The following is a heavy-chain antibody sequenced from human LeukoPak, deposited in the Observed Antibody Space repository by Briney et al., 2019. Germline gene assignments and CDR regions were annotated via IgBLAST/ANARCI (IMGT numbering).Heavy chain of an antibody. V-gene: IGHV4-39*07. J-gene: IGHJ3*02. D-gene: IGHD5-24*01. Sequence: PSETLSPTCTVSGGSISSSYYYWGWIRQPPGKGLEWIGSIYYSGSTYYNPSLKSRVSLSVDTSKNQFSLKLSSVTAADTAVYYCARGGGRSQRSYAFDIWGQGTMVTVSS. CDR2: IYYSGST. CDR3: ARGGGRSQRSYAFDI. CDR1: GGSISSSYYY.